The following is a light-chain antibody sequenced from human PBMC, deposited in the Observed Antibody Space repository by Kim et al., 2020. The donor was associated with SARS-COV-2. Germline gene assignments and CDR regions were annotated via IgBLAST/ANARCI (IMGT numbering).Light chain of an antibody. V-gene: IGLV7-43*01. CDR3: LRYFGGTQGV. CDR1: TGAVTSSYV. J-gene: IGLJ2*01. CDR2: NVD. Sequence: GGRGTLPCASSTGAVTSSYVPSWVQQKAEQAPLALIYNVDNNNSWTPARFSGALLGGKAALTLSGAQHEDEAEYYCLRYFGGTQGVFGGGTQLTVL.